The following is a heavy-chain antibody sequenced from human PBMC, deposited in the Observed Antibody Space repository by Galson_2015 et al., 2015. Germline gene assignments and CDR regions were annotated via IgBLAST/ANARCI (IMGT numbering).Heavy chain of an antibody. CDR1: GFAFRDTW. CDR2: ISPDGSTT. CDR3: ARSYGSGPGDF. Sequence: SLRLSCAASGFAFRDTWMHWVRQAPGKGLMWFSRISPDGSTTFYGDSVKGRFSISRDNAKNTLYLQVNSLRVEDTAVYYCARSYGSGPGDFWGQGTQVTVSS. J-gene: IGHJ4*02. D-gene: IGHD6-19*01. V-gene: IGHV3-74*01.